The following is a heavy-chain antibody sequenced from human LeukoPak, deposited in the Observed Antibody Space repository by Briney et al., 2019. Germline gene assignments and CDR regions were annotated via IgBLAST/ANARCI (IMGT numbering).Heavy chain of an antibody. CDR1: GGSISYYY. Sequence: SETLSLTCTVSGGSISYYYWNWIRQPAGKGLEWIGRIYTSGRTYYNPSLKSRVSMSVDTSKNQFSLKLSSVTAADTAVYYCARDSSSTFYYYYMDVWGKGTTVTVSS. CDR3: ARDSSSTFYYYYMDV. CDR2: IYTSGRT. J-gene: IGHJ6*03. D-gene: IGHD2-15*01. V-gene: IGHV4-4*07.